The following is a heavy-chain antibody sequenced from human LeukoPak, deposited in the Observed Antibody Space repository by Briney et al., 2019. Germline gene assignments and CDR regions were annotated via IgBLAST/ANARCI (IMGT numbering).Heavy chain of an antibody. Sequence: PGGSLRLSCAASGFTFSSYSMNWVRQAPGKGLEWVSSISSSSSTIYYADSVKGRFTISRDNAKNSLYLQMNSLRAEDTAVYYCARDGNKSPFDYWGQGTLVTVSS. V-gene: IGHV3-48*01. D-gene: IGHD1/OR15-1a*01. CDR3: ARDGNKSPFDY. CDR2: ISSSSSTI. J-gene: IGHJ4*02. CDR1: GFTFSSYS.